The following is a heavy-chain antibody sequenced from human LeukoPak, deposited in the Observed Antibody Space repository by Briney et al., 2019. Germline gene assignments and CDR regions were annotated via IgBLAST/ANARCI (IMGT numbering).Heavy chain of an antibody. CDR2: ISPYNGDT. Sequence: RASGKVSCKASGYDFTSVGITWVRQAPGQGLEWMGGISPYNGDTRYVQKLQGRVTMTTDTSTTTAYMELRSLRFDDTAVYYCARAGSGSGWYFDYWGQGTLVTVSS. D-gene: IGHD6-19*01. V-gene: IGHV1-18*01. J-gene: IGHJ4*02. CDR1: GYDFTSVG. CDR3: ARAGSGSGWYFDY.